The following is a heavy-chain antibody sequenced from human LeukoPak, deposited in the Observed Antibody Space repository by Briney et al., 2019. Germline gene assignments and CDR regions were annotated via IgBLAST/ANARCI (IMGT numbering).Heavy chain of an antibody. V-gene: IGHV4-34*01. J-gene: IGHJ4*02. Sequence: PSETLSLTCAVSGGSFSGYYWTWIRQPPGKGLEWIGEINHSGSTNYNPSLKSRVTIPVDTSKNQFSLKLSSVTAADTAVYYCARATGYDFWSGYPTRSYYFDYWGQGTLVTVSS. CDR2: INHSGST. D-gene: IGHD3-3*01. CDR1: GGSFSGYY. CDR3: ARATGYDFWSGYPTRSYYFDY.